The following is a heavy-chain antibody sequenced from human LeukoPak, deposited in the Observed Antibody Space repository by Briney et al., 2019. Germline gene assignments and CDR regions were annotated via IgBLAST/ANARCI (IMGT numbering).Heavy chain of an antibody. J-gene: IGHJ3*01. CDR1: GFSFSNYW. CDR3: ARDIELSA. CDR2: ISFSGANT. Sequence: GGSLRLSCAASGFSFSNYWMSWARQAPGKGLEWVSLISFSGANTYYADSVKGRFTVSRDNSKDTLYLQMNSLRAEDTAIYYCARDIELSAWGLGTMVTVSS. V-gene: IGHV3-23*01. D-gene: IGHD3-16*02.